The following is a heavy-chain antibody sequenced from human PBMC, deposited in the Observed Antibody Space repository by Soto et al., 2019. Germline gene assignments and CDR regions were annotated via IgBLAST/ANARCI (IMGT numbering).Heavy chain of an antibody. J-gene: IGHJ4*02. CDR2: ISGGGDTT. D-gene: IGHD3-10*01. CDR1: GFTFNNYA. V-gene: IGHV3-23*01. Sequence: VQLLESGGGLVQPGGSLRLSCAASGFTFNNYAMSWVRQAPGKGLEWVSAISGGGDTTSYADSVKGRFTVSRDGSKNTLYRQMNSLRAEDTAVYYCAKGRGGSGSLTPRVDFWGQGTLVTVSS. CDR3: AKGRGGSGSLTPRVDF.